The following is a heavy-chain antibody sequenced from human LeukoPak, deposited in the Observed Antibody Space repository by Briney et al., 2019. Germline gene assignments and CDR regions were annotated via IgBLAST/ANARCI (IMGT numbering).Heavy chain of an antibody. D-gene: IGHD6-6*01. V-gene: IGHV3-74*01. CDR1: GFTFSDYY. CDR2: INTDGSSR. J-gene: IGHJ4*02. CDR3: AREYSSYIDY. Sequence: GGSLRLSCAVSGFTFSDYYMNWIRQAPGKGLEWVSRINTDGSSRTYADSVKGRFTISRDNAKNTLFLQMNSLRAEDTAVYYCAREYSSYIDYWGQGTLVTVSS.